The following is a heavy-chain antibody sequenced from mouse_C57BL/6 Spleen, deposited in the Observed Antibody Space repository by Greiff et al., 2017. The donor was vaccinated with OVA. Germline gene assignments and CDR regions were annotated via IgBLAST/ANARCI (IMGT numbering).Heavy chain of an antibody. J-gene: IGHJ2*01. D-gene: IGHD1-1*01. CDR2: INPNNGGT. Sequence: EVQLQQSGPELVKPGASVKISCKASGYTFTDYYMNWVKQSHGKSLEWIGDINPNNGGTSYNQKFKGKATLTVDKSSSTAYMELRNLTSEDSAVYNCAREGYYYAFDDWGQGTTLTVSS. CDR1: GYTFTDYY. CDR3: AREGYYYAFDD. V-gene: IGHV1-26*01.